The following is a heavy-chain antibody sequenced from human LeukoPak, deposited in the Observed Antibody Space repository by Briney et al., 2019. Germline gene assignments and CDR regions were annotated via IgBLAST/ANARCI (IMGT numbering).Heavy chain of an antibody. CDR3: ARDLPSTIFRGFDY. CDR1: GYTFTSYG. J-gene: IGHJ4*02. D-gene: IGHD3-3*01. Sequence: VASVKVSCKASGYTFTSYGISWVRQAPGQGLERMGWISACNGNTNYAQKLQGRVTMTTDTSTSTAYMELRSLRSDDTAVYYCARDLPSTIFRGFDYWGQGTLVTVSS. V-gene: IGHV1-18*01. CDR2: ISACNGNT.